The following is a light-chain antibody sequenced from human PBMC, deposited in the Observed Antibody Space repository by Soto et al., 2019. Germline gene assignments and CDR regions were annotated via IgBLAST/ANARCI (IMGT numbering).Light chain of an antibody. Sequence: QSALTQPASVSGSPGQSITMSCTGTSSDVGGYNYVSWYQQHPGKVPKLLIYDVNNRPSGVSNRFSGSKSVNTASLTISGLQAEDEADYYCSSYARSSSLIFGGGTKLTVL. J-gene: IGLJ2*01. CDR2: DVN. CDR1: SSDVGGYNY. V-gene: IGLV2-14*03. CDR3: SSYARSSSLI.